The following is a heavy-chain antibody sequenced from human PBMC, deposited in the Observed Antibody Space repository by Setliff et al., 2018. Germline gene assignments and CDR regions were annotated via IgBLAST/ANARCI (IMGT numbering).Heavy chain of an antibody. V-gene: IGHV1-69*05. J-gene: IGHJ6*03. CDR1: GATFSSHG. CDR3: VREGVDRRSSTDYRYYMDV. CDR2: TIPMFGTT. Sequence: ASVKVSCKASGATFSSHGISWVRQAPGQGLEWMGGTIPMFGTTEYAQKFQGRLTIITDESTNTAFVQLSSLRSDDTAVYYCVREGVDRRSSTDYRYYMDVWGKGTTVTVSS. D-gene: IGHD6-6*01.